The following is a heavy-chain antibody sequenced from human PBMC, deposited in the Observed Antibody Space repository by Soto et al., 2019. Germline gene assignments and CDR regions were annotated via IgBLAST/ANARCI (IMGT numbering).Heavy chain of an antibody. CDR1: GFTFSSYA. D-gene: IGHD3-22*01. Sequence: GGSLRLSCAASGFTFSSYAMSWVRQAPGKGLEWVSAISGSGGSTYYADSVKGRFTISRDNSKNTLYLQMNSLRAEDTAVYYCAKDGSAYYYDSSGYYRPFNFDYWGQGTLVTVSS. J-gene: IGHJ4*02. V-gene: IGHV3-23*01. CDR3: AKDGSAYYYDSSGYYRPFNFDY. CDR2: ISGSGGST.